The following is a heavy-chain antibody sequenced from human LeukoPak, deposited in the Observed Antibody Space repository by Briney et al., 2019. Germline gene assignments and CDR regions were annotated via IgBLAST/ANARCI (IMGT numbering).Heavy chain of an antibody. J-gene: IGHJ6*04. CDR3: ARRNGYSYGERSYYYYGMDV. Sequence: GASVKVSCKASGGTFSSYAISWVRQAPGRGLEWMGGIIPIFGTANYAQKFQGRVTITADESTSTAYMELSSLRSEDTAVYYCARRNGYSYGERSYYYYGMDVWGKGTTVTVSS. CDR1: GGTFSSYA. D-gene: IGHD5-18*01. CDR2: IIPIFGTA. V-gene: IGHV1-69*13.